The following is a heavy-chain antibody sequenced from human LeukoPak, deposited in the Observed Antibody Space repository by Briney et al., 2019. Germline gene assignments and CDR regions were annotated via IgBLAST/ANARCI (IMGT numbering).Heavy chain of an antibody. CDR1: SGSINNHY. Sequence: LETLSLTCIVSSGSINNHYWSWIRQPPGKGLEWIGYIYNSWNTNYNPSLQGRVTISMDASRKQFSLNLTSVTAADTAVYYCARDQIGYGLDYWGQGTLVTVSS. V-gene: IGHV4-59*11. D-gene: IGHD5-18*01. J-gene: IGHJ4*02. CDR2: IYNSWNT. CDR3: ARDQIGYGLDY.